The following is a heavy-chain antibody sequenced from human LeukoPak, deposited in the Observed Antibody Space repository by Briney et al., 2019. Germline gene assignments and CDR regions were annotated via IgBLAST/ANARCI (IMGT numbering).Heavy chain of an antibody. CDR3: VSWIAMIPN. CDR1: GFTVSSNY. Sequence: GGSLRLSCAASGFTVSSNYMSWVRQAPGKGLEWVSLIYSGGSTYYADSVKGRFTISKDNPKNTLYLQMNSLRAEDTAVYYCVSWIAMIPNWGQGTLVTVSS. J-gene: IGHJ4*02. D-gene: IGHD2-21*01. CDR2: IYSGGST. V-gene: IGHV3-66*01.